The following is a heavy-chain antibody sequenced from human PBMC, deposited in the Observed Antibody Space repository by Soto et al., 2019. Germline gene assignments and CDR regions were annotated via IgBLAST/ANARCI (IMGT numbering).Heavy chain of an antibody. CDR2: INHSGST. D-gene: IGHD3-3*01. Sequence: SETLSLTCAVYGGSFSGYYWSWIRQPPGKGLEWIGEINHSGSTNYNPSLKSRVTISVDTSKNQFSLKLSSVTAADTAVYYCARASHLYYDPLNWFYPWAQGSLAPVS. V-gene: IGHV4-34*01. CDR1: GGSFSGYY. J-gene: IGHJ5*02. CDR3: ARASHLYYDPLNWFYP.